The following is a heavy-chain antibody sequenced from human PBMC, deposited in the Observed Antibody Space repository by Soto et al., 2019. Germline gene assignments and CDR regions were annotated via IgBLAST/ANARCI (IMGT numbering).Heavy chain of an antibody. J-gene: IGHJ6*02. V-gene: IGHV3-48*02. CDR2: ISSSSSTI. Sequence: EVQLVDSGGGLVQPGGSLRLSCAASGFTFSSYSMNWVRQAPGKGLEWVSYISSSSSTIYYADSVKGRFTISRDNAKNSLYLHMNSLSDEDTAVYYCARVLYYYDGMDVWGQWPTVTVSS. CDR3: ARVLYYYDGMDV. CDR1: GFTFSSYS.